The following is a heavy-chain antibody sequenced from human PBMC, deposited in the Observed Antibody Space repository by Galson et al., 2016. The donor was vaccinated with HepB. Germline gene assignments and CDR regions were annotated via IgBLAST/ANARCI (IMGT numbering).Heavy chain of an antibody. Sequence: SLRLSCAASGFSFNTYGMHWVRQAPGKGLEWVAIISHDGSHKFYADSVKGRFTISRDNSRNTVYLEMKSLRAEDTAVYYCAKDRRPSNGDLLPADLWGQGTLVTVSS. CDR3: AKDRRPSNGDLLPADL. J-gene: IGHJ5*02. D-gene: IGHD2-8*01. CDR1: GFSFNTYG. V-gene: IGHV3-30*18. CDR2: ISHDGSHK.